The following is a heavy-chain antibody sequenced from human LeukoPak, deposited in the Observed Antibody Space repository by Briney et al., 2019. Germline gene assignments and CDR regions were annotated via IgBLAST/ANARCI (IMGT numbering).Heavy chain of an antibody. CDR3: ARLTRYTSSGRYPYFDW. Sequence: SSETLSLTCAVSGGSISSGGYSWSWIRQPPGKGLEWIGDIYHSGSTYYNPSLKSRVTISVDTSQKHFSLRLSSVTAADTAVYYCARLTRYTSSGRYPYFDWWGQGTRVTVSS. J-gene: IGHJ4*02. D-gene: IGHD3-22*01. CDR2: IYHSGST. V-gene: IGHV4-30-2*01. CDR1: GGSISSGGYS.